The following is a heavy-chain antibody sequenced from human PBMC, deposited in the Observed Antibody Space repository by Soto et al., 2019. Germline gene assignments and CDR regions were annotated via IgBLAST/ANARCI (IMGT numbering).Heavy chain of an antibody. D-gene: IGHD3-3*01. CDR3: ARGAYDFWSGYWPPQYSYYYYMDV. Sequence: PGGSLRLSCAASGFTFSSYWMSWVRQAPGKGLEWVANIKQDGSEKYYVDSVKGRFTISRDNAKNSLYLQMNSLRAEDTAVYYCARGAYDFWSGYWPPQYSYYYYMDVWGKGTTVTVS. J-gene: IGHJ6*03. CDR1: GFTFSSYW. CDR2: IKQDGSEK. V-gene: IGHV3-7*01.